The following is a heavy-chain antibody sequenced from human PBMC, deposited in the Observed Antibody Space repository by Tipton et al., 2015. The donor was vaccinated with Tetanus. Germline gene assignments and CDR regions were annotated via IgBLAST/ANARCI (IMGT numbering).Heavy chain of an antibody. V-gene: IGHV3-30-3*01. CDR2: ISYDGSNK. CDR3: ARDRRAATMVRGVFDY. D-gene: IGHD3-10*01. Sequence: CAASGFTFSSYAMHWVRQAPGKGLEWVAVISYDGSNKYYADSVKGRFTISRDNSKNTLYLQMNSLRAEDTAVYYCARDRRAATMVRGVFDYWGQGTLVTVSS. CDR1: GFTFSSYA. J-gene: IGHJ4*02.